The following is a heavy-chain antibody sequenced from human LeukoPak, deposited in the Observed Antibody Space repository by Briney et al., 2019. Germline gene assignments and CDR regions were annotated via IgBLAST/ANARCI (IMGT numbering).Heavy chain of an antibody. J-gene: IGHJ4*02. CDR3: ATAYYYGSGSYSDY. CDR1: GFPFSSYA. D-gene: IGHD3-10*01. CDR2: ISGSGGST. V-gene: IGHV3-23*01. Sequence: GSLRLSFAASGFPFSSYAMSWVRQAPGKGLEWVSAISGSGGSTYYADSVKGRFTISRDNSKNTLYLQMNSLRAEDTAVYYVATAYYYGSGSYSDYWGQGTLVTVSS.